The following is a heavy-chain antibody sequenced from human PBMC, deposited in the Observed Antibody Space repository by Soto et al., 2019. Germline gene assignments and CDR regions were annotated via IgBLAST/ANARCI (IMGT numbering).Heavy chain of an antibody. Sequence: VGLRVVCASSGFSFTNACVSWVRQAAGKGLEWVGRIKSKTDGGTTDYAAPVKGRFTISRDDSKNTLYLQMNSLKTEDTAVYYCSTGLVFAFDIWGQRTMVTVSS. CDR3: STGLVFAFDI. D-gene: IGHD2-21*01. V-gene: IGHV3-15*01. CDR1: GFSFTNAC. CDR2: IKSKTDGGTT. J-gene: IGHJ3*02.